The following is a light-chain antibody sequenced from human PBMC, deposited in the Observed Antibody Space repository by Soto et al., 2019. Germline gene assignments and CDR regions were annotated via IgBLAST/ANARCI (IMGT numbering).Light chain of an antibody. J-gene: IGKJ5*01. V-gene: IGKV3-20*01. Sequence: EIVLTQSPGTLPFSPGERATLSCRASQSVSSSSLASHQQKPGQAPRLLIYGASSRATDIPDRFSGSGSGTDFTLTTSRVEPEDFAVYYCQQYGSSPQSFGQGTRLEIK. CDR2: GAS. CDR1: QSVSSSS. CDR3: QQYGSSPQS.